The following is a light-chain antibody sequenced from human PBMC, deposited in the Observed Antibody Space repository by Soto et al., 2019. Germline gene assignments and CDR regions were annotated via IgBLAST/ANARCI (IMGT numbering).Light chain of an antibody. Sequence: ESVLTQSPGTLSLSPGERATLSCKTSQSVSGSSLAWYQQKPGQDPRLLIYAASSRATGIPDRFSGSGSGTDFSLTISRLEPEDFAVYYCQLYGSSPLTFGQGPRLEIK. CDR2: AAS. V-gene: IGKV3-20*01. CDR1: QSVSGSS. J-gene: IGKJ5*01. CDR3: QLYGSSPLT.